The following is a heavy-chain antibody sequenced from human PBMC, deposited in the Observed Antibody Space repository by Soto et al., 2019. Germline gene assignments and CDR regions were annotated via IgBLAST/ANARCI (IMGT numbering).Heavy chain of an antibody. CDR3: ARRAIYSNYYFDY. D-gene: IGHD4-4*01. V-gene: IGHV4-31*03. CDR1: GGSISSGGYY. Sequence: SETLSLTCTVSGGSISSGGYYWSWIRQHPGKGLEWIGYIYYSGSTYYNPSLESRVTISVDTSKNQFSLKLSSVTAADTAVYYCARRAIYSNYYFDYWGQGTLVTVSS. CDR2: IYYSGST. J-gene: IGHJ4*02.